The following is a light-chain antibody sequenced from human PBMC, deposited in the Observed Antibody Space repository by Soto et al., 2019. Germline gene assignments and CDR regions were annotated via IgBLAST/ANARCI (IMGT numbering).Light chain of an antibody. J-gene: IGKJ4*01. V-gene: IGKV1-39*01. CDR1: ESVITY. CDR2: TAS. Sequence: DIQMTQSTSSLSSSVGDRVTITCRASESVITYLNWYRQKPGKAPNLLIHTASTLESGVPTRFSGSGSGTDFTLTISSLRPEDFGIYYCQQSYSNPPTVGGGTKVDIK. CDR3: QQSYSNPPT.